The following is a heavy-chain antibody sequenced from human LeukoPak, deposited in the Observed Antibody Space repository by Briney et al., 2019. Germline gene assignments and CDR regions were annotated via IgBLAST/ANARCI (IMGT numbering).Heavy chain of an antibody. Sequence: SETLSLTCTVSGGSISSYYWSWIRQPPGKGLEWIGYIYYSGSTNYNPSLKSRVTISVDTSKNQLSLKLSSVTAADTAVYYCARARDRIAANWFDPWGQGTLVTVSS. CDR3: ARARDRIAANWFDP. CDR2: IYYSGST. J-gene: IGHJ5*02. V-gene: IGHV4-59*08. D-gene: IGHD6-13*01. CDR1: GGSISSYY.